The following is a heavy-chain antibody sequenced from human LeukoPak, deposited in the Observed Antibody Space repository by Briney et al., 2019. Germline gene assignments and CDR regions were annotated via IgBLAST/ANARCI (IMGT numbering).Heavy chain of an antibody. CDR2: IIPIFGTA. Sequence: SVKVSCKASGGTFSSYAISWVRQAPGQGLEWMGGIIPIFGTANYAQKFQGRVTITADESTSTAYMELSSLRSEDTAVYYCARAFAKTGKYYFDYWGQGTLVTVSS. D-gene: IGHD1-14*01. CDR1: GGTFSSYA. V-gene: IGHV1-69*13. CDR3: ARAFAKTGKYYFDY. J-gene: IGHJ4*02.